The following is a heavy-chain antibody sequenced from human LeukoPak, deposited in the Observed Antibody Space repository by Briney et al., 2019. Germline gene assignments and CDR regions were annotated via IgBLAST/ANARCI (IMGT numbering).Heavy chain of an antibody. V-gene: IGHV4-34*01. CDR3: ARVGHYYDSSVYYNAFDI. CDR2: IYHTGST. Sequence: SETLSLTCAVYGGSFSNYYWSWIRQPPGKGLEWIGDIYHTGSTTYNPSLKSRVTISVDTSKKQFSLRLSSVTAADTAVYYCARVGHYYDSSVYYNAFDIWGQGTMVTVSS. J-gene: IGHJ3*02. D-gene: IGHD3-22*01. CDR1: GGSFSNYY.